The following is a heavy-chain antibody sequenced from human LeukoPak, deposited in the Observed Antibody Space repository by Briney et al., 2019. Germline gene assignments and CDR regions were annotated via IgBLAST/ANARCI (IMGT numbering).Heavy chain of an antibody. D-gene: IGHD1-26*01. CDR3: ARRGWELNFDY. CDR2: IYYSGST. Sequence: PSETLSLTCTVSGGSISSSSYYWGWIRQPPGKGLEWIGSIYYSGSTYYNPSLKSRVTISVDTSKNQFSLKLSSVTAADTAVYYCARRGWELNFDYWGQGTLVTVSS. J-gene: IGHJ4*02. V-gene: IGHV4-39*01. CDR1: GGSISSSSYY.